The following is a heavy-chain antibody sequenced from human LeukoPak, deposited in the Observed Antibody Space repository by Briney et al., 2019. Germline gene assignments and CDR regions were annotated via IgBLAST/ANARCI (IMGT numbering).Heavy chain of an antibody. CDR3: ARVASDSSGWYHFDY. Sequence: PGGSLRLSCAASGFTVSDNYMNWVRQAPGEGLEWVSVIYSGGSTYYADSVKGRFIISRDNSKNTLYLQMNSLRAEDTAMYYCARVASDSSGWYHFDYWGQGTLVTVSS. V-gene: IGHV3-53*01. CDR1: GFTVSDNY. D-gene: IGHD6-19*01. CDR2: IYSGGST. J-gene: IGHJ4*02.